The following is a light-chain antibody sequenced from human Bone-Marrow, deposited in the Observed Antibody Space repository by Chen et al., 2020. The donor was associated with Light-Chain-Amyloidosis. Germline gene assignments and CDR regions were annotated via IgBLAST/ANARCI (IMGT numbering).Light chain of an antibody. CDR2: DDS. V-gene: IGLV3-21*02. Sequence: SYVVTQPSAFSEDPAQTATNACGGNNIGTTSVHWYQQTPGQAPLLVVYDDSDRPSGIPERLSGSNSGNTATLTISRVEAGDEADYYCQVWDRRSDRPVFGGGTKLTVL. CDR3: QVWDRRSDRPV. CDR1: NIGTTS. J-gene: IGLJ3*02.